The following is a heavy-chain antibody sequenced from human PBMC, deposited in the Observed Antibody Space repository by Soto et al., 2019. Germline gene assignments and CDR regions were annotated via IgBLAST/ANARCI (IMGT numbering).Heavy chain of an antibody. J-gene: IGHJ4*02. CDR2: IYHSGST. CDR1: GDTISTGGYT. V-gene: IGHV4-30-2*01. D-gene: IGHD3-22*01. Sequence: SETLSLTCDVSGDTISTGGYTWAWIRQPPGKGLEWIGYIYHSGSTYYNPSLKSRVTISVDRSKNQFSLKLSSVTAADTAVYYCARKGSSGYYKYWGQGTLVTVSS. CDR3: ARKGSSGYYKY.